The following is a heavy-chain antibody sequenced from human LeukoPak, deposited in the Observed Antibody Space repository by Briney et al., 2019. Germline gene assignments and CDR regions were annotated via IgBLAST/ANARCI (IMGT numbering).Heavy chain of an antibody. CDR2: IIPIFGTA. J-gene: IGHJ5*02. CDR1: GGTFSSYA. D-gene: IGHD2-2*01. CDR3: ARGGPDIVVVPVPNWFDP. V-gene: IGHV1-69*01. Sequence: GASVKVSCKASGGTFSSYAISWVRQAPGQGLEWMGGIIPIFGTANYAQKFQGRVTITADESTSTAYVELSSLRSEDTAVYYCARGGPDIVVVPVPNWFDPWGQGTLVTVSS.